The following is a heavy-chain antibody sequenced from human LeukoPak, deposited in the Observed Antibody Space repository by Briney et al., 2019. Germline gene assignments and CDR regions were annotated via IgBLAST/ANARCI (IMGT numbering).Heavy chain of an antibody. CDR2: IRYDGSNK. J-gene: IGHJ4*02. Sequence: GGSLRLSCAASGFIFSSYEMSWVRQAPGKGLEWVAFIRYDGSNKYYADSVKGRFTISRDNSKNTLYLQMSSLRAEDTAVYYCAREVGSFDYWGQGTLVTVSS. V-gene: IGHV3-30*02. CDR3: AREVGSFDY. CDR1: GFIFSSYE. D-gene: IGHD1-26*01.